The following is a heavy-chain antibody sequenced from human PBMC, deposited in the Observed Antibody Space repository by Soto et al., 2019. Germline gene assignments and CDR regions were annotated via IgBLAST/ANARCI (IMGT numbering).Heavy chain of an antibody. J-gene: IGHJ6*02. CDR1: GGTFSSYA. CDR3: ASHGSGSLYYYYYGTDV. V-gene: IGHV1-69*13. CDR2: IIPIFGTA. Sequence: ASVKVSCKASGGTFSSYAISWVRQAPGQGLEWMGGIIPIFGTANYAQKFQGRVTITADESTSTAYMELSSLRSEDTAVYYCASHGSGSLYYYYYGTDVWGQGTTVTVSS. D-gene: IGHD3-10*01.